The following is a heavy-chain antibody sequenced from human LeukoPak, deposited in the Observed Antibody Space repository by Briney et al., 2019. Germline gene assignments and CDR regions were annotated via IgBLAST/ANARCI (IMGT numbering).Heavy chain of an antibody. Sequence: GASVKVSCKASGYTFTGYYMHWVRQAPGQGLEWMGWINPNSGDTNYAQKFQGRVTMTRDTSISTAYMELSRLRSDDTAVYYCARGPPSPPLSIAAAGFIDYWGQGTLVTVSS. J-gene: IGHJ4*02. CDR2: INPNSGDT. V-gene: IGHV1-2*02. CDR1: GYTFTGYY. D-gene: IGHD6-13*01. CDR3: ARGPPSPPLSIAAAGFIDY.